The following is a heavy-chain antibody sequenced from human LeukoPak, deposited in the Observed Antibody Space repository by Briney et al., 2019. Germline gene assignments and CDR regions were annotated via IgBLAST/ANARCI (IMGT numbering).Heavy chain of an antibody. CDR3: ARLSLLLWFGELRYNWFDP. V-gene: IGHV4-39*01. CDR1: GDSISSTTYY. J-gene: IGHJ5*02. D-gene: IGHD3-10*01. CDR2: IYYSGST. Sequence: ETLSLTCTVSGDSISSTTYYWGWIRQPPGKGLEWVGTIYYSGSTSYNPSLKSRVTMSVDTSKNQFSLKLSSVTAADTAVYYCARLSLLLWFGELRYNWFDPWGQGTLVTVSS.